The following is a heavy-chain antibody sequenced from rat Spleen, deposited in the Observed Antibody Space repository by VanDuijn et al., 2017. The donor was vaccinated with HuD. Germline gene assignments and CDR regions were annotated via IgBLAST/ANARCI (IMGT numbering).Heavy chain of an antibody. CDR1: GFTFSNYG. D-gene: IGHD1-1*01. Sequence: EVQLVESGGGLVQPGRSLKLSCAASGFTFSNYGMAWVRQTPTKGLEWVASISTGGGNTYYPDSVKGRFTIPRDNAKSTQYLQMDSLRSEDTATYYCATDYSGESIMDAWGQGASVTVSS. V-gene: IGHV5S13*01. J-gene: IGHJ4*01. CDR2: ISTGGGNT. CDR3: ATDYSGESIMDA.